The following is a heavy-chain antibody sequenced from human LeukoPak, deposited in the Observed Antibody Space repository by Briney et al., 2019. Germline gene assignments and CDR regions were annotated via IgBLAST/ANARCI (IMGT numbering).Heavy chain of an antibody. J-gene: IGHJ4*02. CDR3: ARESLTMGY. CDR1: GGSISSGDYY. CDR2: IYYSGTS. D-gene: IGHD1-14*01. V-gene: IGHV4-30-4*01. Sequence: SETLSLTCTVSGGSISSGDYYWSWIRQPPGNGLEWIGYIYYSGTSYFKPSLKSRVTISVDTSKNQFFLRLNSVTAADTAVYYCARESLTMGYWGQGTLVTVSS.